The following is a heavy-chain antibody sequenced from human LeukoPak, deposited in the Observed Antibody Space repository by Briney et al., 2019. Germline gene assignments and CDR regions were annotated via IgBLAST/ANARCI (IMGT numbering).Heavy chain of an antibody. CDR3: AKDRPNYYGSNGHYYKLNGDC. J-gene: IGHJ4*02. D-gene: IGHD3-22*01. CDR2: ITSSGAPT. V-gene: IGHV3-23*01. CDR1: GFTFSSYA. Sequence: RGSLRLSCAASGFTFSSYAMSWVRQAPGKGLEWVSSITSSGAPTYYADSVKGRFTISRDNSDNTLYLQMNSLRAEDTAVYYCAKDRPNYYGSNGHYYKLNGDCWGQGTLVTVSS.